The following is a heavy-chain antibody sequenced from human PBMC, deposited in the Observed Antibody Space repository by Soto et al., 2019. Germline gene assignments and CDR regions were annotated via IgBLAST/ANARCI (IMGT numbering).Heavy chain of an antibody. Sequence: GESLKISCKGSGYSFTSYWIGWVRQMPGKGLEWMGIIYPGDSDTRYSPSFQGQVTISADKSISTAYLQWSSLKASDTAMYYCARHPQQWLVHDAFDIWGQGTMVTVSS. D-gene: IGHD6-19*01. V-gene: IGHV5-51*01. J-gene: IGHJ3*02. CDR1: GYSFTSYW. CDR3: ARHPQQWLVHDAFDI. CDR2: IYPGDSDT.